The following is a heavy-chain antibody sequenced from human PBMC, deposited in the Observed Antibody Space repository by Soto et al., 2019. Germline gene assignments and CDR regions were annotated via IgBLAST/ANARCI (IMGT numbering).Heavy chain of an antibody. D-gene: IGHD1-26*01. V-gene: IGHV3-74*01. CDR1: GFTFSNYY. CDR2: IYSEGSRI. Sequence: EVQLVESGGGLVQPGGSLRLSCATSGFTFSNYYLDWVRLAPGKGLVWVSRIYSEGSRISYADFVKGRFTISTDNAKKTLSLQMNSLTVDDTAVYYCVSLSANGGYWGQGTLVTVSS. J-gene: IGHJ4*02. CDR3: VSLSANGGY.